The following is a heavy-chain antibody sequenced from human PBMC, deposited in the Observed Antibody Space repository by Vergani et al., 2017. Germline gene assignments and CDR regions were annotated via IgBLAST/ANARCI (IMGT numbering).Heavy chain of an antibody. J-gene: IGHJ3*02. CDR3: ARAIRMTTVTTGAFDI. CDR1: GGSISSYY. CDR2: IYYSGST. V-gene: IGHV4-59*01. D-gene: IGHD4-17*01. Sequence: QVQLQESGPGLVKPSETLSITCTVSGGSISSYYWSWIRQPPGKGLEWIGYIYYSGSTNYNPSLKSRVTISVDTSKNQFSLKLSSVTAADTAVYYCARAIRMTTVTTGAFDIWGQGTMVTVSS.